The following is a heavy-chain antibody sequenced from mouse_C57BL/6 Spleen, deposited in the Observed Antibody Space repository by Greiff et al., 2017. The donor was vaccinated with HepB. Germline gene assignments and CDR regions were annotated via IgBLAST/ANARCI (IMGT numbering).Heavy chain of an antibody. J-gene: IGHJ4*01. Sequence: EVQGVESGGGLVKPGGSLKLSCAASGFTFSSYAMSWVRQTPEKRLEWVATISDGGSYTYYPDNVKGRFTISRDNAKNNLYLQMSHLKSEDTAMYYCARDGYAMDYWGQGTSVTDSS. CDR3: ARDGYAMDY. CDR1: GFTFSSYA. CDR2: ISDGGSYT. V-gene: IGHV5-4*01.